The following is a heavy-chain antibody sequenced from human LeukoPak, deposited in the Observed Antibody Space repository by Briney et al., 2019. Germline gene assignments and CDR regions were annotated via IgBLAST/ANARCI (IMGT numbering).Heavy chain of an antibody. D-gene: IGHD1-26*01. J-gene: IGHJ6*02. CDR2: INYNSGNT. Sequence: ASVTVSCKASGYTFTRYDINWVRQAPGHGLEGMGWINYNSGNTGYAQKFQGRVTMTRDTSMSTAYMELSSLRSEDTAVYYCARRRSGRLSYYYGMDVWGQGTTVTVSS. V-gene: IGHV1-8*01. CDR1: GYTFTRYD. CDR3: ARRRSGRLSYYYGMDV.